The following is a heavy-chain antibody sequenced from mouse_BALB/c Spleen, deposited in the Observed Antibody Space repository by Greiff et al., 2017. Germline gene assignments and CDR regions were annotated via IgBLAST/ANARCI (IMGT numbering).Heavy chain of an antibody. D-gene: IGHD1-1*01. CDR3: GRSTDGSSLWFAY. CDR2: INPYNGDT. Sequence: EVKLMESGPELVKPGASVKISCKASGYSFTGYFMNWVKQSHGKSLEWIGRINPYNGDTFYNQKFKGKATLTVDKSSSTAHMELLSLTSEDSAVYYCGRSTDGSSLWFAYWGQGTLVTVSA. V-gene: IGHV1-37*01. J-gene: IGHJ3*01. CDR1: GYSFTGYF.